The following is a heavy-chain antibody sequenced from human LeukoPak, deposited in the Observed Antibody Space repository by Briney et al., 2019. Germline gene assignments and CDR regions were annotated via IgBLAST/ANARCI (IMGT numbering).Heavy chain of an antibody. D-gene: IGHD3-22*01. CDR3: ARIRDYYDSSGPALGFDY. Sequence: GGSLRLSRAASGFTVSSNYMSWVRQAPGKGLEWVSAIYSGGSTYYADSVKGRFTISRDNSKNTLYLQMNSLRAEDTAVYYCARIRDYYDSSGPALGFDYWGQGTLVTVSS. V-gene: IGHV3-66*01. CDR1: GFTVSSNY. CDR2: IYSGGST. J-gene: IGHJ4*02.